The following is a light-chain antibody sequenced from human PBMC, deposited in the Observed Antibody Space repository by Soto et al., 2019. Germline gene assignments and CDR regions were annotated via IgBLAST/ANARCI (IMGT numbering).Light chain of an antibody. Sequence: SYELTQPPSVSVAPGKTARITCGGNNIGSKSVHWYQQKPGQAPVLVIYYDSDRPSGIPERFSGSNSGNTATLTISRVGAGDEADYYCQVWDSSSDHYVVFGGGTKVTVL. V-gene: IGLV3-21*04. CDR3: QVWDSSSDHYVV. CDR2: YDS. CDR1: NIGSKS. J-gene: IGLJ2*01.